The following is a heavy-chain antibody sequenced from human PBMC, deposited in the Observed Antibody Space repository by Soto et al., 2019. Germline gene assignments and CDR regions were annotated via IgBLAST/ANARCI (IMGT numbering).Heavy chain of an antibody. CDR1: GLTVSSSY. J-gene: IGHJ2*01. Sequence: GGSLRLSCAASGLTVSSSYMRWVRQAPGKGLQWVSVIYSAGSTYYANSVKGRFTISRDISTNMVYLQMSSLTDEDTAVYYCACACEPDDSRGDLLYIPARRAFDL. CDR3: ACACEPDDSRGDLLYIPARRAFDL. D-gene: IGHD6-25*01. V-gene: IGHV3-53*01. CDR2: IYSAGST.